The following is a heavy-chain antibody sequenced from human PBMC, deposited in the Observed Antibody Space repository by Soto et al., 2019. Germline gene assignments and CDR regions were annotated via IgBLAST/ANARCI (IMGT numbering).Heavy chain of an antibody. CDR2: ILYSGTT. V-gene: IGHV4-30-4*01. D-gene: IGHD2-8*01. J-gene: IGHJ4*02. CDR1: GGSISSGDYY. CDR3: ARNGALDY. Sequence: QVQLQESGPGLVKPSQTLSLTCTVSGGSISSGDYYWSWIRQPPGKGLEWIAYILYSGTTNYNPSLESQLTISVDASKNQFSLRLTSGTAADTAVYYCARNGALDYWGRGTLVHVSS.